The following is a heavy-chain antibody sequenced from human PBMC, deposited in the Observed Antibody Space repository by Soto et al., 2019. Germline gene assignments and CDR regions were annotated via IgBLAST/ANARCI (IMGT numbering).Heavy chain of an antibody. Sequence: QVQLVQSGAEVKKPGASVKVSCKTSGYTFRSYRISWVRQAPGQGLEWMGWISAYNGNTNAAQKVQCRVIMTTDTARSTTDLDLRNLRSDDAAVYECARVMVVVEPAVLGLFAYWGQGTLVT. J-gene: IGHJ4*02. CDR1: GYTFRSYR. CDR3: ARVMVVVEPAVLGLFAY. CDR2: ISAYNGNT. V-gene: IGHV1-18*01. D-gene: IGHD2-2*01.